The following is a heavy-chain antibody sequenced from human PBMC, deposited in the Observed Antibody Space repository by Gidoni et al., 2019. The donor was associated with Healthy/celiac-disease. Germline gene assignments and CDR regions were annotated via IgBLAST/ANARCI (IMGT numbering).Heavy chain of an antibody. CDR2: ISPIFSTA. J-gene: IGHJ4*02. D-gene: IGHD2-15*01. CDR3: ASRYCSGGSCSYSSVRQFDY. CDR1: GGTFSSYA. V-gene: IGHV1-69*06. Sequence: QVQLVQSGAEVKKPGSPVKVSCDASGGTFSSYAISWVRQAPGQGLEWRGGISPIFSTANYGQKFQGRVTMTADKSTSTAYMELSSLRSEDTAVYYCASRYCSGGSCSYSSVRQFDYWGQGTLVTVSS.